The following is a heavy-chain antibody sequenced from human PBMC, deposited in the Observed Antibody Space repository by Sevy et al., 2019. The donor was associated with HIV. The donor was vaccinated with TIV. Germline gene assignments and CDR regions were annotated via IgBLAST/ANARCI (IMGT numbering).Heavy chain of an antibody. CDR2: ITSSGSTI. Sequence: GGSLRLSCAASGFTFSSYSMNWVRQAPGKGLEWVSYITSSGSTIYYADSVKGRFTISRDNAKNSLYLQMHSPRGEDTAVDYCARVRGNLGDGMDVWGQGTTVTVSS. CDR3: ARVRGNLGDGMDV. J-gene: IGHJ6*02. CDR1: GFTFSSYS. D-gene: IGHD3-16*01. V-gene: IGHV3-48*01.